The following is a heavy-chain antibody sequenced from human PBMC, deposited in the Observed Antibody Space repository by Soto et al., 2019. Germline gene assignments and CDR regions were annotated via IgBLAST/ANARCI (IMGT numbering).Heavy chain of an antibody. D-gene: IGHD4-17*01. J-gene: IGHJ6*02. CDR2: IDPSDSYT. CDR3: SSVTFAVTTYTYYYYGMDV. CDR1: GYSFTSYW. V-gene: IGHV5-10-1*01. Sequence: PGESLKISCKGSGYSFTSYWISWVRQMPGKGLEWMGRIDPSDSYTNYSPSFQGHVTISADKSISTANLQWSSMKASDTTKYYSSSVTFAVTTYTYYYYGMDVWGQGTTVTVSS.